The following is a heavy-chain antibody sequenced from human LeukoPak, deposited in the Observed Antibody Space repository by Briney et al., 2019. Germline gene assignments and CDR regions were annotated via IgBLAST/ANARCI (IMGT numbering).Heavy chain of an antibody. V-gene: IGHV3-23*01. J-gene: IGHJ6*03. CDR3: AKVAGRAFGAVIASRARYYMDV. Sequence: PGGSLRLSCAASGFTFSSYVMSWVRQAPGKGLEWVSAISNSGDNTYYADSVKGRFTISRDNSKNTLYLQMNSLRAEDTAVYYCAKVAGRAFGAVIASRARYYMDVWGKGTTVTVSS. CDR1: GFTFSSYV. D-gene: IGHD3-16*02. CDR2: ISNSGDNT.